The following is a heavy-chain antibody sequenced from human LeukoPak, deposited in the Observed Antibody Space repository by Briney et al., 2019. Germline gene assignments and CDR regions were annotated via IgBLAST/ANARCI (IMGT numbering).Heavy chain of an antibody. J-gene: IGHJ4*02. Sequence: PGGSLRLSCAASGFIFNSFAMSWVRQAPGKGLEWVSTFSGSGSRTSYADSVKGRFTISGDNSKNTLYLQMNSLRAEDTAVYYCAKLPGRAADYWGQGTLVTVSS. CDR3: AKLPGRAADY. CDR1: GFIFNSFA. CDR2: FSGSGSRT. V-gene: IGHV3-23*01.